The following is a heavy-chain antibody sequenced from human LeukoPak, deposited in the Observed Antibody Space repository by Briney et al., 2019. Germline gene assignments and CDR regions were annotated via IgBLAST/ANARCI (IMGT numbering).Heavy chain of an antibody. D-gene: IGHD4-17*01. Sequence: SETLSLTCAVYGGSISGYYWSWIRQPPGKGLEWIGEINHSGSTNYNPSLKSRVTISVDTSKNQFSLKLSSVTAADTAVYYCARTYGDYAYRYNWFDPWGQGTLVTVSS. CDR3: ARTYGDYAYRYNWFDP. CDR1: GGSISGYY. V-gene: IGHV4-34*01. J-gene: IGHJ5*02. CDR2: INHSGST.